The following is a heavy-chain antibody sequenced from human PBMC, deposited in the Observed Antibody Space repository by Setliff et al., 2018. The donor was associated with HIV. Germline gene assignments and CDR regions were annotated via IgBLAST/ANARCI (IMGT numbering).Heavy chain of an antibody. CDR1: GYTFTTYG. Sequence: VASVKVSCKASGYTFTTYGITWVRQAPGQGLEWMGWISTYNGNTNYAHKFQGRVTMTRDTSINTVYMELSSLKSDDTAVYYCARDYLHVFDIWGQGTMVTVSS. CDR3: ARDYLHVFDI. J-gene: IGHJ3*02. V-gene: IGHV1-18*01. CDR2: ISTYNGNT.